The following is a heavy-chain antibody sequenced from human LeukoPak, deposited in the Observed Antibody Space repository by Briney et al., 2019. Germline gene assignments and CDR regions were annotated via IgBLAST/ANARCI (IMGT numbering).Heavy chain of an antibody. CDR3: ARVSGGNSNSILY. D-gene: IGHD6-6*01. CDR2: IIPIFGTA. V-gene: IGHV1-69*01. Sequence: VASVKVSCKASGGTFSSYVISWVRQAPGQGLEWMGGIIPIFGTANYAQKFQGRVTITADESTSTAYMDLSSLRSEDTAVYYCARVSGGNSNSILYWGQGTLVTVSS. CDR1: GGTFSSYV. J-gene: IGHJ4*02.